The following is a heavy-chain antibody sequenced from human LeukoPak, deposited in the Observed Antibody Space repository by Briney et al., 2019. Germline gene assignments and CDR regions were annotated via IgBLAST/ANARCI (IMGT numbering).Heavy chain of an antibody. D-gene: IGHD6-19*01. Sequence: GGSLRLSCAASGFTFSSYAMHWVRQAPGKGLEWVAVISYDGSNKYYAGSVKGRFTISRDNSKNTLYLQMNSLRAEDTAVYYCAGARLADAFDIWGQGTMVTVSS. V-gene: IGHV3-30-3*01. J-gene: IGHJ3*02. CDR1: GFTFSSYA. CDR2: ISYDGSNK. CDR3: AGARLADAFDI.